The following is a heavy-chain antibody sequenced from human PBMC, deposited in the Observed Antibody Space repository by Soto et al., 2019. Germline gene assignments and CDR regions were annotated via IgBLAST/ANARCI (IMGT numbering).Heavy chain of an antibody. Sequence: ETLSLTVRVSGAYISDFSWSWIRQPAGKGLEWIGRITINGNTQKNPSFKSRVTMSIDTSRNHFSLNLQSATAADTALYYCARETGENWTYEAHWGPGTLVTVSS. J-gene: IGHJ1*01. D-gene: IGHD1-7*01. CDR3: ARETGENWTYEAH. CDR1: GAYISDFS. CDR2: ITINGNT. V-gene: IGHV4-4*07.